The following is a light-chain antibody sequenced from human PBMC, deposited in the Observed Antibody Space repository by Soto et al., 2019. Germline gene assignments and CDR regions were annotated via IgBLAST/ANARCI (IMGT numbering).Light chain of an antibody. CDR1: QIVSSSY. CDR3: QQYGSSWT. Sequence: EIVLTQSPGTLFWSPGERATLSCRASQIVSSSYLVWYQQKPGQAPRLLIYGASNRATGIPDRFSGSGSGTDFTLTISRLEPEDFAVYYCQQYGSSWTFGQGTKVEIK. CDR2: GAS. V-gene: IGKV3-20*01. J-gene: IGKJ1*01.